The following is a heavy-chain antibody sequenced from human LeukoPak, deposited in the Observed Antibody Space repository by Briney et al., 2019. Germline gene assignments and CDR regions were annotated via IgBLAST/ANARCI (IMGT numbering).Heavy chain of an antibody. CDR3: ARHGFKLVGAGTIYFDN. V-gene: IGHV4-31*03. CDR2: IYYSGST. Sequence: SETLSLTCTVSGGSISSGGYYWSWIRQHPGKGLEWIGYIYYSGSTYYNPSLKSRVTISVDTSKNQFSLKLNSVTAADPAVYFWARHGFKLVGAGTIYFDNWGQGILVTVSS. D-gene: IGHD1-26*01. CDR1: GGSISSGGYY. J-gene: IGHJ4*02.